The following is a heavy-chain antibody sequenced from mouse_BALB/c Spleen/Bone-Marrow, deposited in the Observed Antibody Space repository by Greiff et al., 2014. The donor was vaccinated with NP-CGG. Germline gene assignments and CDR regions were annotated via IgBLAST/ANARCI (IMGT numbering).Heavy chain of an antibody. D-gene: IGHD2-3*01. V-gene: IGHV5-17*02. CDR3: AIEGYYDY. Sequence: EVKLVESGGGLVQPGGSRKLSCAASGFTFSSFGMHWVRQAPEKGLEWVAYISSGSSTIYYADTVKGRLTISRDSPKNTLFLQMTSLRSEDTAMYYCAIEGYYDYWGQGTTLTVSS. CDR1: GFTFSSFG. CDR2: ISSGSSTI. J-gene: IGHJ2*01.